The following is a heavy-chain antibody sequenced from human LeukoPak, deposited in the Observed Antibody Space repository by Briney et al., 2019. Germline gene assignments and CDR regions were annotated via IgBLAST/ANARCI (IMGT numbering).Heavy chain of an antibody. D-gene: IGHD5-24*01. Sequence: ASLKFSCKASGYTLTSYAMQWVRQAPGQRLEWMGWINAGNGNTKYSQKFQGRVTITRDTSASTAYMELSSLRSEDTAVYYCARGWLQFTLGYWGQGTLVTVSS. V-gene: IGHV1-3*01. J-gene: IGHJ4*02. CDR1: GYTLTSYA. CDR3: ARGWLQFTLGY. CDR2: INAGNGNT.